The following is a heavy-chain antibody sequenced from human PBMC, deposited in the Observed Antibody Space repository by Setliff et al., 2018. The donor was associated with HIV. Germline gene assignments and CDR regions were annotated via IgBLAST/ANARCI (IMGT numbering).Heavy chain of an antibody. V-gene: IGHV2-5*01. CDR2: IYWNNNK. J-gene: IGHJ4*02. CDR1: GLSLSTSGVG. Sequence: SGPTLVNPTQTLTLTCTFSGLSLSTSGVGVGWIRQSPGKALEWLAFIYWNNNKYYSTSLKSRLTVTKDTSKNRVVFTMTNMDPVDTATYYCAYSGRQLRGPYFDFWGQGTPVTVPS. D-gene: IGHD1-1*01. CDR3: AYSGRQLRGPYFDF.